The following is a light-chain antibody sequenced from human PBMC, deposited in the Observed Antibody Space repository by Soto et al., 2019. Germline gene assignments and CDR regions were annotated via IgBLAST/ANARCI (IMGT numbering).Light chain of an antibody. CDR2: DAS. Sequence: EIVLTQSPATLSLSPGERATLSCRASQSVSSSLAWYQQKPGQAPRLLIYDASNRATGIPARFSGSGSGTDFTLTISSLEAEDFAVYYCHQRSNWRTFGQGTKVDNK. V-gene: IGKV3-11*01. CDR3: HQRSNWRT. CDR1: QSVSSS. J-gene: IGKJ1*01.